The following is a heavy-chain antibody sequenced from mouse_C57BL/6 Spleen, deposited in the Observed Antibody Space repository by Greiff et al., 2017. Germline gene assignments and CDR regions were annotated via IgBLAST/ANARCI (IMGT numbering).Heavy chain of an antibody. CDR1: GYAFSRYW. CDR2: IYPGDGDT. Sequence: QVQLQQSGAELVKPGASVKISCKASGYAFSRYWMNWVKQRPGKGLEWIGQIYPGDGDTNYNGKFKGKATLTADKSSSTAYMQLSSLTSEDSAVYFCARSVYYGNFIDYWGQGTTLTVSS. D-gene: IGHD2-1*01. CDR3: ARSVYYGNFIDY. V-gene: IGHV1-80*01. J-gene: IGHJ2*01.